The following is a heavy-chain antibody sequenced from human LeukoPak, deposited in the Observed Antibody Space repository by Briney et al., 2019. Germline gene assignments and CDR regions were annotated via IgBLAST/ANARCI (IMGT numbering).Heavy chain of an antibody. D-gene: IGHD3-3*01. CDR3: ARSPVLRFLGWLSESAFDY. CDR1: GYTFTGYY. CDR2: INPNSGGT. V-gene: IGHV1-2*02. Sequence: ASVKVSCKASGYTFTGYYMHWVRQAPGQGLEWMGWINPNSGGTNYAQKFQGRVTMTRDTSISTAYMELSRLRSDDTAVYYCARSPVLRFLGWLSESAFDYWGQGTLVTVSS. J-gene: IGHJ4*02.